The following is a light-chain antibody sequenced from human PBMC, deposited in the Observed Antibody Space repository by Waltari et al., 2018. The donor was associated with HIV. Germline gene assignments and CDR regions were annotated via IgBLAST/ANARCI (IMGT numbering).Light chain of an antibody. CDR1: SSDIGAYNY. V-gene: IGLV2-8*01. J-gene: IGLJ2*01. CDR2: DVT. CDR3: ASHAGSKDV. Sequence: QSAMTQPPSASGSHGQSVTIPCTGTSSDIGAYNYVSWFQQHPGKAPTLMIYDVTNRPSGVPDRFSGSKSGNTASLTVSGLQAEDESDYYCASHAGSKDVFGGGTRLTVL.